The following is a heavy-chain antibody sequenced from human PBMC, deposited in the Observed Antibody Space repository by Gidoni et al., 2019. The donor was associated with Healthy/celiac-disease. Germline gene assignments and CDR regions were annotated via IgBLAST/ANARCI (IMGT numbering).Heavy chain of an antibody. J-gene: IGHJ5*02. V-gene: IGHV3-30-3*01. CDR2: ISYDGSNK. Sequence: QVQLVESGGGVVQPGRSLRLSLAASGFTFSRYAMHWVRQAPGKGLEWVAVISYDGSNKYYADSVKGRFTISRDNSKNTLYLQMNSLRAEDTAVYYCARAYYDILTGYNNWFDPWGQGTLVTVSS. D-gene: IGHD3-9*01. CDR1: GFTFSRYA. CDR3: ARAYYDILTGYNNWFDP.